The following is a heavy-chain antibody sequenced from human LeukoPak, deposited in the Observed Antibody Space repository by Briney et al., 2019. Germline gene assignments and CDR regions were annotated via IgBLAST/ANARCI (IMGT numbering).Heavy chain of an antibody. J-gene: IGHJ4*02. CDR3: VRGRRSYGFDH. D-gene: IGHD3-16*01. Sequence: GGSLRLSCAASGFNFNNYDMHWVRQVPGKGLEWVSALGSAGDIYYPDSVRGRFTISKETAKNSLYLQMTSLRDEDTAVYYCVRGRRSYGFDHWGQGTLVTVSS. V-gene: IGHV3-13*01. CDR2: LGSAGDI. CDR1: GFNFNNYD.